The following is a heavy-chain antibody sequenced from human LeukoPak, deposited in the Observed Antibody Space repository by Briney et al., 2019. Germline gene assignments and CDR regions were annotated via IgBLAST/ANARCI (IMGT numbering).Heavy chain of an antibody. D-gene: IGHD1-14*01. CDR2: INYKGGTT. V-gene: IGHV3-64*02. CDR3: ARVGPETAFDY. CDR1: GFTLSSFS. J-gene: IGHJ4*02. Sequence: GGSLRLSCAASGFTLSSFSMHWVRQPPGRGLEYVSAINYKGGTTYYADSVKGRFTISRDNSKNTLYLQMASLRGEDMAVYYCARVGPETAFDYWGQGTLVTVSS.